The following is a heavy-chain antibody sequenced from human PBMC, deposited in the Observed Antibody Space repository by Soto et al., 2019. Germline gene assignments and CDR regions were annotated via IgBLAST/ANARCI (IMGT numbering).Heavy chain of an antibody. CDR3: ARGGVPSSWYNYYGMDV. V-gene: IGHV4-61*08. CDR2: TYYSGGT. CDR1: GGSISSGGYY. D-gene: IGHD6-13*01. J-gene: IGHJ6*02. Sequence: PSETLSLTCTVSGGSISSGGYYWNWIRQPPGKGLEWIGYTYYSGGTNYNPSLKSRVTISVDTSKNQFSLKLSSVTAADTAVYYCARGGVPSSWYNYYGMDVWGQGTTVTVS.